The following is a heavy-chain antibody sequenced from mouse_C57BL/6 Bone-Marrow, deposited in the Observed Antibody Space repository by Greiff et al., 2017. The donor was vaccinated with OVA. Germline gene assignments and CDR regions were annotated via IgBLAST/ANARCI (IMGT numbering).Heavy chain of an antibody. CDR2: ISYDGSN. CDR3: LGFAY. Sequence: EVQLQQSGPGLVKPSQSLSLTCSVTGYSITSGYYWNWIRQFPGNKLEWMGYISYDGSNNYNPSLKNRISITRDTSKNQFFLKLNSVTTEDTATYYCLGFAYWGQGTLVTVSA. CDR1: GYSITSGYY. V-gene: IGHV3-6*01. J-gene: IGHJ3*01.